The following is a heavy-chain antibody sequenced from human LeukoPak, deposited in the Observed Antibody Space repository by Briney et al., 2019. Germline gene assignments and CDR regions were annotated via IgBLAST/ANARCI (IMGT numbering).Heavy chain of an antibody. J-gene: IGHJ4*02. CDR1: GFTFSSYA. V-gene: IGHV3-23*01. Sequence: GGSLRLSCAAYGFTFSSYAMSWVRQAPGKGLEWVSAISGSGGSTYYADSVKGRFTISRDNSKNTLYLQMNSLRAEDTAVYYCAKDGSDYDILTGDYWGQGTLVTVSS. CDR3: AKDGSDYDILTGDY. CDR2: ISGSGGST. D-gene: IGHD3-9*01.